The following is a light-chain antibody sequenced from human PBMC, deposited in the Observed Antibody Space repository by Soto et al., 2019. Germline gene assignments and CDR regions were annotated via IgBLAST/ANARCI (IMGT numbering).Light chain of an antibody. CDR3: QVWDSSSDHYV. J-gene: IGLJ1*01. V-gene: IGLV3-21*04. CDR2: YDI. CDR1: NIGGKS. Sequence: SYELTQPPSVSVAPGKTARITCGGDNIGGKSVHWYQQRPDQAPVLVIYYDIDRPSGIPERFSGSNSGNTATLTISRVEAGDEADYYCQVWDSSSDHYVFGTGTKLTVL.